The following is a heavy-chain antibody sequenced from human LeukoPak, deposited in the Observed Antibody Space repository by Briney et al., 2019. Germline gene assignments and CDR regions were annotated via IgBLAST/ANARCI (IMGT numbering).Heavy chain of an antibody. V-gene: IGHV3-30*02. D-gene: IGHD6-6*01. J-gene: IGHJ4*02. CDR3: AKDGARYSSSSEYLTLTG. Sequence: GSLRLSCAASGFTFSDYGMHWVRQAPGKGLEWVAVIWYGGSNKNYADSVKGRFSISRDNSKNTLYLQMNSLRAEDTAVYYCAKDGARYSSSSEYLTLTGWGQGTLVTVSS. CDR1: GFTFSDYG. CDR2: IWYGGSNK.